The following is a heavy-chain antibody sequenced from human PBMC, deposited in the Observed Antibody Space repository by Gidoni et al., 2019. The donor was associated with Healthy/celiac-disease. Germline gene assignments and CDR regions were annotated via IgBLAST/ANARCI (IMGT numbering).Heavy chain of an antibody. Sequence: EVQLVESGGGLVQPGGSLRLACATSGFTFSRYAMSWVRQAPGKGLEWVSAIRGSGGRTYDGDSGKCRFTICRDNTKNTMYLQMNSVRAEDTDVDYCAKDHVTLTMGRGTPPLFDYWGQGNLVTVS. CDR3: AKDHVTLTMGRGTPPLFDY. J-gene: IGHJ4*02. V-gene: IGHV3-23*04. CDR2: IRGSGGRT. D-gene: IGHD3-10*01. CDR1: GFTFSRYA.